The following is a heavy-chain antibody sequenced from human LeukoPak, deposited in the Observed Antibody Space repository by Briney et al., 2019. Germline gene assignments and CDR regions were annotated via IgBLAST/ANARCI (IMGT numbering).Heavy chain of an antibody. CDR3: ARALDYGGKVDY. V-gene: IGHV4-59*01. CDR2: IYYSGST. Sequence: SETLSLTCTVSGGSISSYYWSWLRQPPGKGLEWIEYIYYSGSTNYNPSLKSRVTISVDTSKNQFSLNLSSVIAADTAVYYCARALDYGGKVDYWGQGTLVTVSS. D-gene: IGHD4-23*01. CDR1: GGSISSYY. J-gene: IGHJ4*02.